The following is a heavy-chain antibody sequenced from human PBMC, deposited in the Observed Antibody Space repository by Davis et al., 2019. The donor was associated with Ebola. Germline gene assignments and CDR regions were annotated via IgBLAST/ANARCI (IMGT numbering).Heavy chain of an antibody. V-gene: IGHV1-8*01. D-gene: IGHD5-18*01. J-gene: IGHJ6*02. CDR1: GYTFTSYD. CDR3: ARMDIAMVRMDYYYGMDV. Sequence: AASVKVSCKASGYTFTSYDINWVRQAPGQGLEWMGGIIPIFGTANYAQKFQGRVTMTRNTSISTAYMELSSLRSEDTAVYYCARMDIAMVRMDYYYGMDVWGQGTTVTVSS. CDR2: IIPIFGTA.